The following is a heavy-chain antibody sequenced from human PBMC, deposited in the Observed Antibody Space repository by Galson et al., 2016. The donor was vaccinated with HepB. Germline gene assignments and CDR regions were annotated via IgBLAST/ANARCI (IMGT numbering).Heavy chain of an antibody. J-gene: IGHJ4*02. V-gene: IGHV3-33*06. CDR3: AKGRPDYYGSGSYAPLDY. D-gene: IGHD3-10*01. CDR1: RFTFSNYG. Sequence: SLRLACAASRFTFSNYGMHWVRQAQGKGLEWVAVIWYDGSQKYYADSVKGRFTISRDNSKNTLSLQMNSLRAEDTAVYYCAKGRPDYYGSGSYAPLDYWGQGTLVTVSS. CDR2: IWYDGSQK.